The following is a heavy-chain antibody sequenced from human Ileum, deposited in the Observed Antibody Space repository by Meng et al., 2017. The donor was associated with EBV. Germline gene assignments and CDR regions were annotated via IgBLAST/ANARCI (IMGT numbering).Heavy chain of an antibody. CDR1: GFTFSNSW. CDR2: IDTDGSTT. Sequence: EVHLGGSGGGLVQPGGSLRLSCAASGFTFSNSWMHWLRQAPGKGLVWVSHIDTDGSTTNYAGSVKGRFTISRDNAKNTLSLQMNSLRVEDTAVYYCVRGGLGPWYWGQGTLVTVSS. V-gene: IGHV3-74*01. CDR3: VRGGLGPWY. D-gene: IGHD3/OR15-3a*01. J-gene: IGHJ4*02.